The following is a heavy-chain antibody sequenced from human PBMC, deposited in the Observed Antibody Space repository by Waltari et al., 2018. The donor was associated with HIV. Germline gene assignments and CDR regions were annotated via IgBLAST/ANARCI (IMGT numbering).Heavy chain of an antibody. V-gene: IGHV3-30*18. Sequence: QVQLVESGGGVVQPGRSLSLSCAASGFTFSSYGMHWVRQAPGKGLEWVAVISYDGSNKYYADSEKGRFTISRDNSKNTLYLQMNSLRAEDTAVYYCAKGGGCSSTSCYCDYWGQGTLVTVSS. J-gene: IGHJ4*02. D-gene: IGHD2-2*01. CDR1: GFTFSSYG. CDR3: AKGGGCSSTSCYCDY. CDR2: ISYDGSNK.